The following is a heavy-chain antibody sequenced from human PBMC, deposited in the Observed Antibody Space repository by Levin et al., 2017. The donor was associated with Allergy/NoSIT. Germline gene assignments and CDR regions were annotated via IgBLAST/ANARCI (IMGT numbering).Heavy chain of an antibody. CDR2: INPSGGIT. J-gene: IGHJ4*02. Sequence: GESLKISCKASGYTFTTYYMHWVRQAPGQGLEWMGIINPSGGITSYAQKFQGRVTMTRDTSTSTVYMELNSLRSEDTAVYYCARGGIQLWLRGYFDYWGQGTLVTVSS. CDR1: GYTFTTYY. D-gene: IGHD5-18*01. V-gene: IGHV1-46*01. CDR3: ARGGIQLWLRGYFDY.